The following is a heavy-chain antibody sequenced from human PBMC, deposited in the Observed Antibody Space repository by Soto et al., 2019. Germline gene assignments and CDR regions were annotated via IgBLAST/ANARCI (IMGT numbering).Heavy chain of an antibody. CDR1: GYTFTGYY. D-gene: IGHD3-9*01. V-gene: IGHV1-2*04. Sequence: EASVKVSCKASGYTFTGYYMHWVRQAPGQGLEWMGWINPNSGGTNYAQKFQGWVTMTRDTSISTAYMELSRLRSDDTAVYYCARGPYYDILTGYHIYFDYWGQGTLVTVSS. CDR3: ARGPYYDILTGYHIYFDY. CDR2: INPNSGGT. J-gene: IGHJ4*02.